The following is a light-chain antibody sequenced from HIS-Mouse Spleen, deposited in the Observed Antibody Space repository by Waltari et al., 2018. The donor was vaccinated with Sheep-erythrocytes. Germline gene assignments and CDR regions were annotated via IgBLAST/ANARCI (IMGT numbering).Light chain of an antibody. Sequence: QSALTQPPSASGSPGQSVTISCTGTSSHVGGSNYVPWYQHHPGKAPKLMIYEVSNRPSGVSNRFSGSKSGNTASLTISGLQAEDEADYYCSSYTSSSTPVVFGGGTKLTVL. J-gene: IGLJ2*01. CDR3: SSYTSSSTPVV. CDR1: SSHVGGSNY. CDR2: EVS. V-gene: IGLV2-14*01.